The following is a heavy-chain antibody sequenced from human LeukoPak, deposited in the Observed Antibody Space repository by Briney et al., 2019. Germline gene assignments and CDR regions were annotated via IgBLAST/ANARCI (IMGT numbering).Heavy chain of an antibody. D-gene: IGHD3-22*01. J-gene: IGHJ4*02. Sequence: GGSLRLSCAASGFTFDDYGMSWVRQDPGKGLEWVSGINWNGGSTGYADSVKGRFTISRDNAKNSLYLQMNSLRAEDTALYYCARDLRNYYDSSRRGYYFDYWGQGTLVTVSS. CDR2: INWNGGST. V-gene: IGHV3-20*04. CDR3: ARDLRNYYDSSRRGYYFDY. CDR1: GFTFDDYG.